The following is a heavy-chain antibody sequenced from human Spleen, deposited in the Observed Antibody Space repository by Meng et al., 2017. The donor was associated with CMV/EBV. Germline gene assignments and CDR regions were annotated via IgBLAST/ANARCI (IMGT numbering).Heavy chain of an antibody. J-gene: IGHJ4*02. Sequence: GESLKISCAASGFTFSSYSMNWVRQAPGKGLEWVSSISSSSSYIYYADSVKGRFTISRDNAKNSLYLQMNSLRAEDTAVYYCAKVPLFGVVISLFDYWGQGTLVTVSS. V-gene: IGHV3-21*04. D-gene: IGHD3-3*01. CDR2: ISSSSSYI. CDR3: AKVPLFGVVISLFDY. CDR1: GFTFSSYS.